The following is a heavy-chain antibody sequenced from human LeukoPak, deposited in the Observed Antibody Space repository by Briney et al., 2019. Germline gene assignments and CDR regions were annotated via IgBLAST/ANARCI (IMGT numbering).Heavy chain of an antibody. J-gene: IGHJ4*02. D-gene: IGHD6-19*01. Sequence: SETLSLTCTVSSDFFSSVTDYWAWIRQPPGKGLEWIASGDYSGGTYYNPSLESRVAISADMSKNQISLKLSSVTAADTALYYRAKGRGEEYSSCLYKTNFFDTRGQGTRVTVSS. CDR2: GDYSGGT. CDR1: SDFFSSVTDY. V-gene: IGHV4-39*07. CDR3: AKGRGEEYSSCLYKTNFFDT.